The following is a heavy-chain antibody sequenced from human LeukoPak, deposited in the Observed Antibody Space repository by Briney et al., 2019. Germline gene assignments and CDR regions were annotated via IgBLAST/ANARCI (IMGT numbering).Heavy chain of an antibody. CDR3: ARLSSGWFRDVDFDY. D-gene: IGHD6-19*01. J-gene: IGHJ4*02. CDR1: GYTFTGYY. Sequence: ASVKVSCKASGYTFTGYYMHWVRQAPGQGLEWMGWINPNSGGTNYAQKFRGRVTMTRDTSISTAYMELSRLRSDDTAVYYCARLSSGWFRDVDFDYWGQGTLVTVSS. CDR2: INPNSGGT. V-gene: IGHV1-2*02.